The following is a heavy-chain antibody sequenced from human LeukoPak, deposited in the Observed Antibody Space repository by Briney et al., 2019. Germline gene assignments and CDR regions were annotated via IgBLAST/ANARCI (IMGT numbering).Heavy chain of an antibody. CDR1: GGSISGYY. J-gene: IGHJ4*02. D-gene: IGHD6-25*01. CDR3: ARGVSGKPVFDY. CDR2: VNTGGST. V-gene: IGHV4-4*07. Sequence: PSETLSLTCTVSGGSISGYYWSWVRQPAGKRPEWIGRVNTGGSTNYNPSFKSRSTISADEPMNQLSLKLTSVTAADTAMYYCARGVSGKPVFDYWGQGTQVTVSS.